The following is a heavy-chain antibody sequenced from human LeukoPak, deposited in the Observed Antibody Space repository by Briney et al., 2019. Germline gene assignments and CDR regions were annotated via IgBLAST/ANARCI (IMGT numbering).Heavy chain of an antibody. CDR1: GGSFSGYY. Sequence: SETLSLTCAVYGGSFSGYYWSWIRQPPGKGLEWIGEINHSGSTNYNPSLKSRVTISVDTSKNQFSLKLSSVTAADTAVYYCARSYYGSGSYYTRRPYYYGMDVWGQGTTLTVSS. CDR3: ARSYYGSGSYYTRRPYYYGMDV. D-gene: IGHD3-10*01. J-gene: IGHJ6*02. V-gene: IGHV4-34*01. CDR2: INHSGST.